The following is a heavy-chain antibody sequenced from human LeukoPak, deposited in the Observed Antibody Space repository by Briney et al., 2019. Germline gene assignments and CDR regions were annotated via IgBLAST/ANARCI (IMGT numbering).Heavy chain of an antibody. Sequence: ASVKVSCTASGGTFSSYAISWVRQAPGQGLEWMGRIIPILGIANYAQKFQGRVTITADKSTSTAYMELSSLRSEDTAVYYCARLIGGDSMSDYWGQGTLVTVSS. V-gene: IGHV1-69*04. J-gene: IGHJ4*02. CDR1: GGTFSSYA. CDR2: IIPILGIA. CDR3: ARLIGGDSMSDY. D-gene: IGHD2-21*02.